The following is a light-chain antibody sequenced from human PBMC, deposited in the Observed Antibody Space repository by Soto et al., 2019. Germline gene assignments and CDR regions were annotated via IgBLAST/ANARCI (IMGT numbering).Light chain of an antibody. J-gene: IGLJ1*01. CDR3: SSYTSSRAYV. V-gene: IGLV2-14*01. Sequence: QSVLTQPPSASGTPGQRVTISCTGTSSDVGGYNYVSWYQQQSGKAPKLMIHEVSNRPSGVSNRFSGSKSGNTASLTISGLQAEDEADYYCSSYTSSRAYVFGIGTKVTVL. CDR2: EVS. CDR1: SSDVGGYNY.